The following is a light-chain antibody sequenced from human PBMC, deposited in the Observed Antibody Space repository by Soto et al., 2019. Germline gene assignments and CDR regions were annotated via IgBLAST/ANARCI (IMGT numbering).Light chain of an antibody. Sequence: EIVLTQSPGTLSLSPGERATLSCRASQSVSSSYLAWYQQKPGQAPRLLIYGASSRATGITDRFSGSGSGTDFTLTISRLEPEYFVVYYCQQYGSPYTFGQGTKLEIK. J-gene: IGKJ2*01. CDR2: GAS. V-gene: IGKV3-20*01. CDR1: QSVSSSY. CDR3: QQYGSPYT.